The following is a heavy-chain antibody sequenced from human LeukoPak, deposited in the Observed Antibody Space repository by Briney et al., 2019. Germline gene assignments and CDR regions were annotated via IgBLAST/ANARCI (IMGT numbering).Heavy chain of an antibody. CDR1: GFAFSSHW. CDR3: TGGSIGVAGTRNSLGS. V-gene: IGHV3-74*01. CDR2: ISTDGSST. Sequence: GGSVRLSCAASGFAFSSHWMHWVRQAPGKGLMWVSRISTDGSSTKYAESVKGRFAISRDNAKNTLHLQMNSLRAEDTAVYYCTGGSIGVAGTRNSLGSWGQGILVTVSS. J-gene: IGHJ4*02. D-gene: IGHD6-19*01.